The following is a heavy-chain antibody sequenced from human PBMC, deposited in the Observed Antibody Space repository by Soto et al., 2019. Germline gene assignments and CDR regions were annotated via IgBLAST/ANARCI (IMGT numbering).Heavy chain of an antibody. Sequence: QVQLVESGGGVVQPGRSLRLSCAASGFTFSSYAMHWVRQAPGKGLEWVAVISYDGSNKYYADSVKGRFTISRDNSKNTLYLQMNSLRAEDTAVYYCARDGGSGYSGYDYVIGQSDYWGQGTLVTVSS. D-gene: IGHD5-12*01. V-gene: IGHV3-30-3*01. J-gene: IGHJ4*02. CDR2: ISYDGSNK. CDR3: ARDGGSGYSGYDYVIGQSDY. CDR1: GFTFSSYA.